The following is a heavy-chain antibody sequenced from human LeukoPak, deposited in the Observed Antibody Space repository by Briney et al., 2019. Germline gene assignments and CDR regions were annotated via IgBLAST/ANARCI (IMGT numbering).Heavy chain of an antibody. CDR2: IMRDGSEK. J-gene: IGHJ4*02. CDR3: ARDPSRGYSYGYADY. Sequence: PGGSLRLSCAASGFSFSTYWMNWVRQPPGKGLEWLANIMRDGSEKYYVDSVKGRFTISRDNAKNSLYLQMNSLRAEDTAVYYCARDPSRGYSYGYADYWGQGSLVTVSS. CDR1: GFSFSTYW. D-gene: IGHD5-18*01. V-gene: IGHV3-7*01.